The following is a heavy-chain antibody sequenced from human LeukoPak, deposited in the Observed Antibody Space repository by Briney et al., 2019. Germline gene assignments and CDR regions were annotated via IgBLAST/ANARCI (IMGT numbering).Heavy chain of an antibody. CDR1: GGSFSGYY. V-gene: IGHV4-34*01. Sequence: PSETLSLTCAVYGGSFSGYYWSWIRQPPGKGLEWIGEINHSGSTNYNPSLKGRVTISVDTSKNQFSLKLSSVTAADTAVYYCARGRGWLPAPYYFDYWGQGTLVTVSS. J-gene: IGHJ4*02. D-gene: IGHD2-2*01. CDR3: ARGRGWLPAPYYFDY. CDR2: INHSGST.